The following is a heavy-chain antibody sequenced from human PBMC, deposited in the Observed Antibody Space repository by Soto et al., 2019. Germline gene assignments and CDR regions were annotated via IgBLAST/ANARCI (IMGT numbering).Heavy chain of an antibody. CDR1: DGSISSYY. CDR2: IYYSGST. D-gene: IGHD4-17*01. J-gene: IGHJ6*03. CDR3: ARVYGDYLYYYMDV. Sequence: ASETLSLTSTVSDGSISSYYWSWIRQPPGKGLEWIGYIYYSGSTNYNPSLKSRVTISVDTSKNQFSLKLSSVTAADTAVYYCARVYGDYLYYYMDVWGKGTTVTVSS. V-gene: IGHV4-59*01.